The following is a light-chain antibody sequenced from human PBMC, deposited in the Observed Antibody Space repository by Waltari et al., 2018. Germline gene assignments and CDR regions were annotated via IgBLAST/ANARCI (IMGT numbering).Light chain of an antibody. J-gene: IGLJ3*02. Sequence: QSALTQPRPVSGSPGPSVTIPCPGTRRDVGGYNYVSWCQQHPGKAPKLMIYDVSKRPSGVPDRFSGSKSGNTASLTISGLQAEDEADYYCCSYAGNYSWVFGGGTKLTVL. CDR1: RRDVGGYNY. CDR2: DVS. CDR3: CSYAGNYSWV. V-gene: IGLV2-11*01.